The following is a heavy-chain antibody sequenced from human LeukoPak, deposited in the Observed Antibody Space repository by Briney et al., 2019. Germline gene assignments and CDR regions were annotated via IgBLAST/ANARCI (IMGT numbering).Heavy chain of an antibody. CDR1: GYTFTSYD. J-gene: IGHJ3*02. CDR3: ARGLEGAGLCDFWSGYSPSNDAFDI. V-gene: IGHV1-8*01. D-gene: IGHD3-3*01. CDR2: MNPNSGNT. Sequence: ASVKVSCKASGYTFTSYDINWVRQATGQGLEWMGWMNPNSGNTGYAQKFQGRVTMTRNTSISTAYMELSSLRSEDTAVYYCARGLEGAGLCDFWSGYSPSNDAFDIWGQGTMVTVSS.